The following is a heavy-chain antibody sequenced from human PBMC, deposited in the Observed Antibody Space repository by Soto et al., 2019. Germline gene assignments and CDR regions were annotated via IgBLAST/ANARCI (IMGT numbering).Heavy chain of an antibody. Sequence: QVQLVESGGGLVKPGGSLRLSCAASGFTFSDYYMSWIRQAPGKGLEWVSYISSSGSTIYYADSVKGRFTISRDKAKNSPYLQMNSLTAEDTAVYYGERDIVVVPAAHAPIWGQGKMVNVSS. J-gene: IGHJ3*02. V-gene: IGHV3-11*01. CDR1: GFTFSDYY. CDR3: ERDIVVVPAAHAPI. CDR2: ISSSGSTI. D-gene: IGHD2-2*01.